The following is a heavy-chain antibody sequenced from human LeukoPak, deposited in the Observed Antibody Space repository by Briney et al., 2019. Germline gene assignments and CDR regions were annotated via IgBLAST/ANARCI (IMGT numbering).Heavy chain of an antibody. CDR3: ARGIAAAEAY. Sequence: RPVWSLILSCAASEFTFISYRMNWVGQPPGNGLGWVIPISSRSSYIYHADAVKGRFTICRDNAKNSLYLQMSSLTAEDTAVYYRARGIAAAEAYWGQGTLVTV. D-gene: IGHD6-13*01. J-gene: IGHJ4*02. CDR1: EFTFISYR. V-gene: IGHV3-21*01. CDR2: ISSRSSYI.